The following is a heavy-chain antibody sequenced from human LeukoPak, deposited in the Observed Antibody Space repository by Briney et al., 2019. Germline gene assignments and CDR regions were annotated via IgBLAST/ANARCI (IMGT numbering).Heavy chain of an antibody. J-gene: IGHJ4*02. CDR1: GGSISSGGYS. V-gene: IGHV4-31*03. D-gene: IGHD3-16*01. Sequence: ASETLSLTCTVSGGSISSGGYSWSWIRQHPGKGLEWIGYIYYSGSTYYNPSLKSRVTISVDTSKNQFSLKLSSVTAADTAVYYCARQGELNYYFDYWGQGTLVTVSS. CDR2: IYYSGST. CDR3: ARQGELNYYFDY.